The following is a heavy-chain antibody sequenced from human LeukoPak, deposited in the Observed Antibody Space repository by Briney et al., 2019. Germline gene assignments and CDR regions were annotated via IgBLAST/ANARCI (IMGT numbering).Heavy chain of an antibody. CDR2: IIPMFRTA. Sequence: SVKVSCKASGGTFSRSAVNWVRQAPGQGLEWMGGIIPMFRTANYAQKFRGRVTITADESTSTAYMELNSLRSEDTAMYYCARDASIHDSSSYYFLWWGQGTLVTVSS. CDR3: ARDASIHDSSSYYFLW. J-gene: IGHJ4*02. CDR1: GGTFSRSA. V-gene: IGHV1-69*13. D-gene: IGHD3-22*01.